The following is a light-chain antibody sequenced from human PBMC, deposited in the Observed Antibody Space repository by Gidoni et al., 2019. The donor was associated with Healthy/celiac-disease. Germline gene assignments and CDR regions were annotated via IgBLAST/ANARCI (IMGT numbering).Light chain of an antibody. CDR3: CSYAGSYSVV. CDR1: SRDVGGYNY. J-gene: IGLJ2*01. Sequence: QSALTQPRSVSGSPGQSVTISCTGTSRDVGGYNYVSWSQQHPGKAPKLMFYYVSKRPSGVPDRFSGSKSGNTASLTISGLQAEDEADYYCCSYAGSYSVVFGGGTKLTVL. V-gene: IGLV2-11*01. CDR2: YVS.